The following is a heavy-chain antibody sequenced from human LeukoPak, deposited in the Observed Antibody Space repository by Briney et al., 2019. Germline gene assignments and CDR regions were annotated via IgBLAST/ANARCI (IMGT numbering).Heavy chain of an antibody. CDR3: ARAYYYDSSGYLMASGAFDI. D-gene: IGHD3-22*01. CDR2: IYYSGST. V-gene: IGHV4-39*01. CDR1: GGSISSSSYY. Sequence: SETLSLTCTVSGGSISSSSYYWGWIRQPPGKGLEWIGSIYYSGSTYYNPSLKSRVIISVDTSKNQFSLKLSSVTAADTAVYYCARAYYYDSSGYLMASGAFDIWGQGTMVTVSS. J-gene: IGHJ3*02.